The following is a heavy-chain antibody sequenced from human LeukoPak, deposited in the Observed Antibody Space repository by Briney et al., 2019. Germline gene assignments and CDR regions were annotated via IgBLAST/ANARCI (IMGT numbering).Heavy chain of an antibody. V-gene: IGHV4-39*07. CDR3: ARETIIVGRAEFGP. CDR2: IYYSGST. D-gene: IGHD3-22*01. CDR1: GGSISSSNYY. Sequence: PSETLSLTCTVSGGSISSSNYYWGWIRQPPGKGLEWIGTIYYSGSTYYNPSLKSRVTISVDTSKDQFSLKLSSVTAADTAVYYCARETIIVGRAEFGPWGQGTLVTVSS. J-gene: IGHJ5*02.